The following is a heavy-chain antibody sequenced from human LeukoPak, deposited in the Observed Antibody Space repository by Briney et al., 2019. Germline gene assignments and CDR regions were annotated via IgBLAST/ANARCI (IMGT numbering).Heavy chain of an antibody. D-gene: IGHD5-24*01. J-gene: IGHJ6*02. CDR1: GFTFSDSE. CDR3: ARLMATIRKPRLLDV. V-gene: IGHV3-48*03. Sequence: PGGSLRLSCAASGFTFSDSEMTWVRQAPGKGLEWVSYISSSGSTIYYADSVKGRFTISRDNAKKSLYLQMNSLRAEDTAVYYCARLMATIRKPRLLDVWGQGTTVTVSS. CDR2: ISSSGSTI.